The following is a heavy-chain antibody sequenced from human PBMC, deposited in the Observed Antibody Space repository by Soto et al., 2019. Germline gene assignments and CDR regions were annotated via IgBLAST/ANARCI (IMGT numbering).Heavy chain of an antibody. CDR2: ISSSSTYI. Sequence: EVQLVESGGGLVKRGGSLRLSCAASGFTFSTYSMNWVRQAPGKGLEWVSYISSSSTYIYYADSVKGRFTISRDNAKNSLYLQMNSLRAEDTAVYYCLIAVAGSFAPDYWGQGTLVTVSS. CDR3: LIAVAGSFAPDY. V-gene: IGHV3-21*01. J-gene: IGHJ4*02. CDR1: GFTFSTYS. D-gene: IGHD6-19*01.